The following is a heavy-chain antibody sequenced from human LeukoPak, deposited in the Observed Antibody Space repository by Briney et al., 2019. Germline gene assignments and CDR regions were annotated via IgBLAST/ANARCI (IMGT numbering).Heavy chain of an antibody. Sequence: GGSLRLSCTASGFTLGDYAMSWVRQAPGKGLEWVGFIRSKAYGGTTEYAASVKGRFTISRDDSKSIAYLQMNSLKTEDTAVYYCTRDRGYSSGWYTDAFDIWGQGTMVTVSS. CDR3: TRDRGYSSGWYTDAFDI. CDR1: GFTLGDYA. V-gene: IGHV3-49*04. D-gene: IGHD6-19*01. CDR2: IRSKAYGGTT. J-gene: IGHJ3*02.